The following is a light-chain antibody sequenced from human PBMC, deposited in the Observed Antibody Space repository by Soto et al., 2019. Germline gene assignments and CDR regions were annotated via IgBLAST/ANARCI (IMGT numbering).Light chain of an antibody. J-gene: IGLJ1*01. CDR3: GSYTSISTLV. CDR2: DVS. V-gene: IGLV2-14*01. CDR1: NSDVGGYNH. Sequence: QSVLTQPASVSGSPGQSISMSCTGTNSDVGGYNHVSWYQQHPGKVPKLIISDVSNRPSGISNRFSGSKSGNTASLTISGLQAEDEADYYCGSYTSISTLVFGTGTKVTVL.